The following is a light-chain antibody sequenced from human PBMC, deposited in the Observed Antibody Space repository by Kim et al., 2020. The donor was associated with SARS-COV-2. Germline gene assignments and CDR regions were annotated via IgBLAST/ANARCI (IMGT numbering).Light chain of an antibody. J-gene: IGLJ2*01. CDR3: QAWDSSTVV. V-gene: IGLV3-1*01. CDR1: KLGDKY. Sequence: SSELTQPPSVSVSPGQTASITCSGDKLGDKYACWYQQKPGQSPVLVIYQDNKRASGIPGRFSGSNSGNTATLTISGTQAMDEADYYCQAWDSSTVVFGGG. CDR2: QDN.